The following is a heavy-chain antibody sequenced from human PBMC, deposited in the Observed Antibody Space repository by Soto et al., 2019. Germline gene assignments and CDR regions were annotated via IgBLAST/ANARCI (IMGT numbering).Heavy chain of an antibody. CDR3: TGQIASGY. D-gene: IGHD2-8*02. CDR1: GFTFSNSG. V-gene: IGHV3-30*03. J-gene: IGHJ4*02. CDR2: ISFDGSTK. Sequence: QVQLVESGGGVVQPGRSLRLSCAASGFTFSNSGMHWVRQAPGKGLEWVAVISFDGSTKYYADSVKGRFSISRDNSKNTLYLEMNSLRGDEAAVYYCTGQIASGYWGQGTLVTVSS.